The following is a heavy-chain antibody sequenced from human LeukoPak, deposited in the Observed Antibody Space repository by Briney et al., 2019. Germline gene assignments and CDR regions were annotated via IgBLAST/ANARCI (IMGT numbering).Heavy chain of an antibody. J-gene: IGHJ4*02. CDR2: IYSSGNT. CDR3: ARHPFRGNSGYTFDY. D-gene: IGHD3-22*01. Sequence: SETLSLTCTVSGGSISSYYWSWIRQPPGKGLEWIGFIYSSGNTNYNPSLKSRVTISVDTSKNQFSLKMRSVTAADTAVYYCARHPFRGNSGYTFDYWGQGTLVTVSS. V-gene: IGHV4-59*08. CDR1: GGSISSYY.